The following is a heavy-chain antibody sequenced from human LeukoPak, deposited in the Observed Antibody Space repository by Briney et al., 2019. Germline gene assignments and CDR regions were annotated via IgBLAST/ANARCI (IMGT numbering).Heavy chain of an antibody. D-gene: IGHD3-22*01. J-gene: IGHJ4*02. Sequence: GESLKISLKGSGNSFTSYWNGLVRQMPGKGLEWIGIIYPGDSYPRFSPSFQGQVTISADKSISTAYLQWSSLKASDTAMYYCASHSEYYYDSSGYSQAFEYWGQGTLVTVSS. V-gene: IGHV5-51*01. CDR3: ASHSEYYYDSSGYSQAFEY. CDR1: GNSFTSYW. CDR2: IYPGDSYP.